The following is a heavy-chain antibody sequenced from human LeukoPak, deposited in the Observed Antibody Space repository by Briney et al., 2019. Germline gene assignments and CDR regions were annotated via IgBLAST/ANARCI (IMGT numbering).Heavy chain of an antibody. D-gene: IGHD2-2*01. J-gene: IGHJ4*02. Sequence: SGTLSLTCAVSGGSISSSYYWSWIRQPPGKGLEWIGFIYYSGSTKYSPSLKSRVTISADTSKNQFSLKLTSVTAADTAVYYCARAYASALFDYWGLGTPVTVSS. CDR1: GGSISSSYY. CDR2: IYYSGST. V-gene: IGHV4-61*01. CDR3: ARAYASALFDY.